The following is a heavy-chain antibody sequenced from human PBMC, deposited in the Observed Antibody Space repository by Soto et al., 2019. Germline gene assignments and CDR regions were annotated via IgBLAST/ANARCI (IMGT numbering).Heavy chain of an antibody. V-gene: IGHV3-23*01. CDR3: ARERTHDSSGHLYGMDV. D-gene: IGHD3-22*01. Sequence: GGSLRLSCAASGFTFSSYAMSWVRQAPGEGLAWVSSITTSGDRTYYADSVKGRFTISRDNSKNTLSLHMTSLRAEDTAVYYCARERTHDSSGHLYGMDVWGQGTTVTVSS. CDR1: GFTFSSYA. J-gene: IGHJ6*02. CDR2: ITTSGDRT.